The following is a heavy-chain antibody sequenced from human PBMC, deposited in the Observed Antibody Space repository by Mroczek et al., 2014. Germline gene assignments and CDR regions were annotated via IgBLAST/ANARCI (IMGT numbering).Heavy chain of an antibody. CDR2: INHSGST. V-gene: IGHV4-34*01. CDR1: GGSFSGYY. D-gene: IGHD3-22*01. Sequence: QVQLQESGAGLLKPSETLSLTCAVYGGSFSGYYWSWIRQPPGKGLEWIGEINHSGSTNYNPSLKSRVTISVDTSKNQFSLKLSSVTAADTAVYYCANYDSSGSEEFDYWGQGTLVTVSS. J-gene: IGHJ4*02. CDR3: ANYDSSGSEEFDY.